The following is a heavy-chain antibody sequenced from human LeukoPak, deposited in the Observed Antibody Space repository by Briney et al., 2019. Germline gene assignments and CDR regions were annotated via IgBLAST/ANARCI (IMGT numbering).Heavy chain of an antibody. D-gene: IGHD4/OR15-4a*01. J-gene: IGHJ4*02. CDR2: IWYDGSKK. CDR3: VRDWGATNYLFDY. V-gene: IGHV3-33*01. Sequence: GMSLRLFCAASGFTFSHFGMHWVRQAPGKGLEWVAVIWYDGSKKYYSGSVKGRFTISRDDSKDTLYLQMNSLRAEDTAVYFCVRDWGATNYLFDYWGQGTLVTVSS. CDR1: GFTFSHFG.